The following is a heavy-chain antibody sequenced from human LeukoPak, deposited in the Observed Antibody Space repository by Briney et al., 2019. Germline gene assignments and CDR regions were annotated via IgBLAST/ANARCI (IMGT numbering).Heavy chain of an antibody. CDR3: ARGRITMVRGVLDY. D-gene: IGHD3-10*01. J-gene: IGHJ4*02. CDR1: GGSCSGYY. CDR2: INHSGST. Sequence: SETLSLTCAVYGGSCSGYYWSWIRQPPGKGLEWIGEINHSGSTNYNPSLKSRVTISVDTSKNQFSLKLSSVTAADTAVYYCARGRITMVRGVLDYWGQGTLVTVSS. V-gene: IGHV4-34*01.